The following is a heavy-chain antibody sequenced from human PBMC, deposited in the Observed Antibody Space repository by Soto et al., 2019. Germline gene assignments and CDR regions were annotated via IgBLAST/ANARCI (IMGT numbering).Heavy chain of an antibody. V-gene: IGHV1-69*06. CDR3: ASASSIAAAGYFDY. CDR1: GGTFSSYA. D-gene: IGHD6-13*01. Sequence: QVQLVQSGAEEKKPGSSVKVSCKASGGTFSSYAISWVRQAPGQGLEWMGGIIPIFGTANYAQKFQGRVTITADKSTSTSYMELSSLRSEDTAVHYCASASSIAAAGYFDYWGQGTLVTVSS. J-gene: IGHJ4*02. CDR2: IIPIFGTA.